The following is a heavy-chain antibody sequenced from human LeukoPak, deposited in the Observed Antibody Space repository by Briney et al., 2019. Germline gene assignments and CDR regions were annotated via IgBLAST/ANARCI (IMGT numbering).Heavy chain of an antibody. J-gene: IGHJ4*02. V-gene: IGHV3-48*03. Sequence: GGSLRLSCAASGITFSNYEMNWVRQAPGKGLEWVSYINPGGSNRFYAGSVKGRFAISRDDAKKSVYLQMNSLRGEATAVYYCASSLSSGWGPVDDYWGQGIMVTVSS. CDR3: ASSLSSGWGPVDDY. CDR1: GITFSNYE. CDR2: INPGGSNR. D-gene: IGHD6-19*01.